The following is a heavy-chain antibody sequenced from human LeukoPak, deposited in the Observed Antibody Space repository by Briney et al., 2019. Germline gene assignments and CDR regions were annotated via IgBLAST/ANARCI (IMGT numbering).Heavy chain of an antibody. D-gene: IGHD1-26*01. CDR1: GYSFTNYW. Sequence: GESLKISCKGSGYSFTNYWIGWVRQMPGKGLEWMGIIYPGDSDTRYSPSLQGQVTISADKSISTAYLQWSSLKASDTAMYYCARRERGTGSYNYVVYWGQGTLVTVSS. J-gene: IGHJ4*02. CDR2: IYPGDSDT. CDR3: ARRERGTGSYNYVVY. V-gene: IGHV5-51*01.